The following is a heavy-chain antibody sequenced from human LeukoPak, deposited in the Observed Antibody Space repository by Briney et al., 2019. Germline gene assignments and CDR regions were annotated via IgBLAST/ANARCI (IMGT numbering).Heavy chain of an antibody. Sequence: PGGSLRLSCAASGFTFSNYWMTWVRQAPGKGLEWVANIKQDGSVRYYMDSVKGRFTISRDNPKNSLSLQLDSLRAEDTAVYYCAMRLTGTTFDYWGQGTLVTVSS. J-gene: IGHJ4*02. V-gene: IGHV3-7*01. CDR1: GFTFSNYW. D-gene: IGHD1-20*01. CDR3: AMRLTGTTFDY. CDR2: IKQDGSVR.